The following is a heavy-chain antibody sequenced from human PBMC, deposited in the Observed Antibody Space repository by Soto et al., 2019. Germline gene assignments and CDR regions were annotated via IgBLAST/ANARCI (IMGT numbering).Heavy chain of an antibody. CDR2: IYYSGST. V-gene: IGHV4-59*01. J-gene: IGHJ4*02. CDR3: ARDKGWLWTYYFDY. CDR1: GGSISSYY. D-gene: IGHD3-3*01. Sequence: PSETLSLTCTVSGGSISSYYWSWIRQPPGKGLEWIGYIYYSGSTNYNPSLKSRVTISVDTSKNQFPLKLSSVTAADTAVYYCARDKGWLWTYYFDYWGQGTLVTVSS.